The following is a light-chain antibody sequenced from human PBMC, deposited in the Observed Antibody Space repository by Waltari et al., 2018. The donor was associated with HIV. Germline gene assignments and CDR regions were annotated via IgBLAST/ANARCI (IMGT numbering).Light chain of an antibody. V-gene: IGLV1-51*01. Sequence: QSVLTQPPSVSAAPGQKVTISCSGRRSNIGASYVSWYQQLPGTAPKLLIYDNDKRPSGIADRFSGSKSGTSAALGITGLQTGDEAVYYCGTWDTSLSSGEVFGGGTKLTVL. CDR2: DND. CDR3: GTWDTSLSSGEV. CDR1: RSNIGASY. J-gene: IGLJ2*01.